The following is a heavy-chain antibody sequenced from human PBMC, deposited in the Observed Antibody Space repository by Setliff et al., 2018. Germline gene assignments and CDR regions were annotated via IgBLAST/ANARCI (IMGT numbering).Heavy chain of an antibody. CDR3: ARGSLVLQFLEWLPRFYYMDV. CDR1: GGTFSSYA. V-gene: IGHV1-69*05. D-gene: IGHD3-3*01. CDR2: IIPIFGTA. Sequence: WASVKVSCKASGGTFSSYAISWVRQAPGQGLEWMGGIIPIFGTANYAQKFQGRVTMTRNTSISTAYLELSSLRSEDTAVYSCARGSLVLQFLEWLPRFYYMDVWGKGTTVTVSS. J-gene: IGHJ6*03.